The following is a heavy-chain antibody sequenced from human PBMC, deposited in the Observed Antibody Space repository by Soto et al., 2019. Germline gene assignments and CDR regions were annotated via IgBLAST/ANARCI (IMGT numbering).Heavy chain of an antibody. J-gene: IGHJ4*02. D-gene: IGHD5-18*01. Sequence: EVQLLESGGGLVQPGGSLSLSCAASGFTFSSYAMSWVRQAPGKGLEWVSAISGSGSSTYYADSVKGRFSISRDNSKNTLYVQMNSLRVEDTAVYYCAKVRGFSYGYSFDSWGQGTLVTVPS. CDR2: ISGSGSST. V-gene: IGHV3-23*01. CDR3: AKVRGFSYGYSFDS. CDR1: GFTFSSYA.